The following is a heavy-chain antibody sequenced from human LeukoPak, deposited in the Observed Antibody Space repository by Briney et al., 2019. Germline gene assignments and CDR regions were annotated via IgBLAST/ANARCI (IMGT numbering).Heavy chain of an antibody. V-gene: IGHV1-2*02. CDR3: ARVSGSSGFDY. J-gene: IGHJ4*02. CDR1: GYTFTDYY. D-gene: IGHD6-19*01. CDR2: INPNDGDT. Sequence: ASVRVSCKASGYTFTDYYMHWVRQAPGQGFEWMGWINPNDGDTNYAQKFQGRVTMTRDTSISTAYMELSRLRSDDTAVYYCARVSGSSGFDYWGQGTLVTVSS.